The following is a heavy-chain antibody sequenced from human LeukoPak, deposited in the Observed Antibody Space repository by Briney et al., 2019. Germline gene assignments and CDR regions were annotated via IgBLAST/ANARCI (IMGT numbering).Heavy chain of an antibody. Sequence: SETLSLTCTVSGGSISSYYWSWIRQPPGKGLEWIGYIYYSGSTNYNPSLKSRVTISVDTSKNQFSLKLSSVTAADTAVYYCARQGYSSSWVYWFDPWGQGTLVTVSS. CDR3: ARQGYSSSWVYWFDP. J-gene: IGHJ5*02. V-gene: IGHV4-59*08. CDR2: IYYSGST. CDR1: GGSISSYY. D-gene: IGHD6-13*01.